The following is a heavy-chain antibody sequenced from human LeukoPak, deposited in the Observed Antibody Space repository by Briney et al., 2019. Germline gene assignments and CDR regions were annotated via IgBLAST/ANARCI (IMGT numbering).Heavy chain of an antibody. CDR1: GGTFSSYA. D-gene: IGHD2-15*01. V-gene: IGHV1-69*05. Sequence: SVKVSCKASGGTFSSYAISWVRQAPGQGLEWMGGIIPIFGTANYAQKFQGRVTITTDESTSTAYMELSSLRSEGTAVYYCARDGGGSGGNWSDPWGQGTLVTVSS. J-gene: IGHJ5*02. CDR2: IIPIFGTA. CDR3: ARDGGGSGGNWSDP.